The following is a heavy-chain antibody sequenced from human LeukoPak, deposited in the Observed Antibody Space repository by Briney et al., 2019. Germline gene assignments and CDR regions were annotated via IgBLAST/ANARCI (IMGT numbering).Heavy chain of an antibody. D-gene: IGHD6-13*01. J-gene: IGHJ6*02. V-gene: IGHV1-8*01. Sequence: ASVKVSCKASGYTFTSYDINWVRQATGQGLEWMGWMNPNSGNTGYAQKFQGRVTMTRNTSISTAYMELGSLRSEDTAVYYCARGRRQSSAAGRGSGMDVWGQGTTVTVSS. CDR3: ARGRRQSSAAGRGSGMDV. CDR1: GYTFTSYD. CDR2: MNPNSGNT.